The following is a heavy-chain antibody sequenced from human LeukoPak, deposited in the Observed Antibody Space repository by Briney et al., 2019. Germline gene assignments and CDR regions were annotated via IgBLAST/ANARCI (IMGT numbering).Heavy chain of an antibody. CDR2: ISSGSSYI. J-gene: IGHJ3*02. D-gene: IGHD6-13*01. CDR3: ARRLKAATGDAFDI. V-gene: IGHV3-21*01. CDR1: EFSFSNYG. Sequence: GGSLRLSCAASEFSFSNYGMNWVRQAPGKGLEWVSSISSGSSYIYYADSLKGRFTISRDNAKNSLYLQMNSLRVEDTAVYYCARRLKAATGDAFDIWGQGAMVTVSS.